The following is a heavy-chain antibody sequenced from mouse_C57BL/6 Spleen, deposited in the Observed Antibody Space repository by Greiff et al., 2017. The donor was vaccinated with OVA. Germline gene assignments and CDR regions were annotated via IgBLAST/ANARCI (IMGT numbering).Heavy chain of an antibody. Sequence: VKLMESGPELVKPGASVKISCKASGYAFSSSWMNWVKQRPGKGLEWIGRIYPGDGDTNYNGKFKGKATLTADKSSSTAYMQLSSLTSEDSAVYFCARDDYDVHWGQGTLVTVSA. V-gene: IGHV1-82*01. J-gene: IGHJ3*01. CDR2: IYPGDGDT. D-gene: IGHD2-4*01. CDR3: ARDDYDVH. CDR1: GYAFSSSW.